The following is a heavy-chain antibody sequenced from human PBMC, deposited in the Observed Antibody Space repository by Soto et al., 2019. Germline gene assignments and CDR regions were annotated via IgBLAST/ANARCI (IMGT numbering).Heavy chain of an antibody. CDR2: ISYDGSNK. J-gene: IGHJ4*02. D-gene: IGHD3-22*01. V-gene: IGHV3-30*18. Sequence: GGSLRLSCAASGFTFSSYGMHWVRQAPGKGLEWVAVISYDGSNKYYADSVKGRFTISRDNSKNTLYLQMNSLRAEDTAVYYCAKDHYYDSSGPDYWGQGTLVTV. CDR3: AKDHYYDSSGPDY. CDR1: GFTFSSYG.